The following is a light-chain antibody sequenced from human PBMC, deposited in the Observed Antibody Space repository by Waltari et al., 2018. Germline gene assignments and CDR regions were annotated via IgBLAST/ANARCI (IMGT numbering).Light chain of an antibody. J-gene: IGLJ2*01. V-gene: IGLV1-44*01. CDR2: RDY. CDR1: SSNIGSNI. CDR3: ASWDDSLNGRWE. Sequence: QSVLTQPPSAPGAPGQRVTIPCSGSSSNIGSNIVNWYQQVPGTTPKLLIYRDYQRPSWVPDRFAGSKSGTSASLAISGLRSDDEADYFCASWDDSLNGRWEVGGGTKVTVI.